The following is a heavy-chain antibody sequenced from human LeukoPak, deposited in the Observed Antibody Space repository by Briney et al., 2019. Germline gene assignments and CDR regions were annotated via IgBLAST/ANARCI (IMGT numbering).Heavy chain of an antibody. CDR2: IYYSGST. J-gene: IGHJ4*02. D-gene: IGHD3-16*01. V-gene: IGHV4-59*01. Sequence: SETLSLTCTVSGGSISSYYGSWIRQPPGKGLEWIGYIYYSGSTNYNPSLKSRVTISVDASKNQFSLKLSSVTAADTAVYYCASGGEDSFDYWGQGTLVTVSS. CDR1: GGSISSYY. CDR3: ASGGEDSFDY.